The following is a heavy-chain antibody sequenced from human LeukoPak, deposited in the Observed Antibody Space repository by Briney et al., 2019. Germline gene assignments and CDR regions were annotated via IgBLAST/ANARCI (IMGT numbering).Heavy chain of an antibody. CDR3: ARETNYVAAPIDC. D-gene: IGHD3-10*02. CDR2: MYLSGTT. Sequence: SETLSLTCTVSGDSINSLDLWSWVRQPPGKGLEWIGEMYLSGTTHSNPSVKSRVTISIDKSKNQFFLNLSSVTAADTAVYYCARETNYVAAPIDCWGPGTLVTVSS. V-gene: IGHV4-4*02. J-gene: IGHJ4*02. CDR1: GDSINSLDL.